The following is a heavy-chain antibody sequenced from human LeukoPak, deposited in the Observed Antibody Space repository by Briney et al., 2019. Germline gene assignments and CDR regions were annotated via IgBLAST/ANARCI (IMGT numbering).Heavy chain of an antibody. J-gene: IGHJ4*02. V-gene: IGHV4-34*01. CDR2: INHSGST. Sequence: SETLSLTCTVSGGSISSYYWSWIRQPPGKGLEWIGEINHSGSTYYNPSLKSRVTISVDTSKNQFSLKLSSVTAADTAVYYCARLALVTIAPGDYWGQGTLVTVSS. D-gene: IGHD6-13*01. CDR1: GGSISSYY. CDR3: ARLALVTIAPGDY.